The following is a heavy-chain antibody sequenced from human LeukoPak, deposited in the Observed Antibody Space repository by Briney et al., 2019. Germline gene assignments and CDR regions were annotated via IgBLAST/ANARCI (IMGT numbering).Heavy chain of an antibody. CDR2: IYHSGST. CDR1: GGSISSSNW. J-gene: IGHJ6*02. CDR3: ARDRGLSLVVSSGTGYYVYYGMDV. V-gene: IGHV4-4*02. Sequence: SGTLSLTCAVSGGSISSSNWWSWVRQPPGKGLEWIGEIYHSGSTNYNPSLKSRVTISVDKSKNQFSLKLSSVTAADTAVYYCARDRGLSLVVSSGTGYYVYYGMDVWGQGTTVTVSS. D-gene: IGHD3-22*01.